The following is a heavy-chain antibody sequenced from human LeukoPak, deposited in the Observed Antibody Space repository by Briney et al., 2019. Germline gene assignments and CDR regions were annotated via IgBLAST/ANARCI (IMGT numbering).Heavy chain of an antibody. CDR3: ARDSFSSGWFLFDY. J-gene: IGHJ4*02. D-gene: IGHD6-19*01. Sequence: GGSLRLSCAASGFTFSLYEVNWVRQAPGEGLEWISYISRSGGTIYYADSVKGRFTTSRDNAKNSLYLQMNSLRVEDTAVYYCARDSFSSGWFLFDYWGQGALVTVSS. CDR2: ISRSGGTI. CDR1: GFTFSLYE. V-gene: IGHV3-48*03.